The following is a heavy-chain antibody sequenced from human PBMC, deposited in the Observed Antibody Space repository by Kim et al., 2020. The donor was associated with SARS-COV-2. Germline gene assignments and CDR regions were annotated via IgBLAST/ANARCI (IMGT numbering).Heavy chain of an antibody. CDR3: ASSEGYGAASSYKDWLDP. V-gene: IGHV5-51*04. J-gene: IGHJ5*02. Sequence: GESLKISCKGSGYSFIDYWIVWVRQMPGKGLEWMGSIFPADSTCKYSPSFQGQVTFSTDKPINTAYLQCSSLKASDTAMYYCASSEGYGAASSYKDWLDPWGQGTRVTVSS. CDR1: GYSFIDYW. CDR2: IFPADSTC. D-gene: IGHD3-10*01.